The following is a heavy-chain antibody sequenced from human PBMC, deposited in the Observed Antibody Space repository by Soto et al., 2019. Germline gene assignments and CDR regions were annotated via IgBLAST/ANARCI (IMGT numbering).Heavy chain of an antibody. CDR2: IYYSGIT. Sequence: SETLSLTCTVSGGSISSYYWSWIRQPPGKGLEWIGYIYYSGITNYNPSLKSRVTISVDTSKNQFSLKLSSVTAADTAVYYCARGVGYSYGDFDYWGQGTMVTV. V-gene: IGHV4-59*01. D-gene: IGHD5-18*01. CDR1: GGSISSYY. J-gene: IGHJ4*02. CDR3: ARGVGYSYGDFDY.